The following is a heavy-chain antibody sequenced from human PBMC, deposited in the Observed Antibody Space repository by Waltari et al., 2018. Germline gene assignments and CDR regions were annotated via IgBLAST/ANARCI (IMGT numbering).Heavy chain of an antibody. D-gene: IGHD3-22*01. V-gene: IGHV4-30-4*08. CDR3: ARRRGEYYYDSSGYLFDY. Sequence: QVQLQESGPGLVKPSQTLSLTCTVSGGSISSGDYYWRRIRQPPGKGLEWIGYIYYRGGPDYNPSLKSRVTISVDTSKNRVSLKLSSVSAADAAVYYCARRRGEYYYDSSGYLFDYWGQGTLVTVSS. CDR2: IYYRGGP. CDR1: GGSISSGDYY. J-gene: IGHJ4*02.